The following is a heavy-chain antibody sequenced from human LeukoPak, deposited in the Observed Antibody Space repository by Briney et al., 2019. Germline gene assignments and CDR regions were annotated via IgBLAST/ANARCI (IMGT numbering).Heavy chain of an antibody. CDR3: AKVTYGSGTYGAFDS. CDR1: GGSISSYY. D-gene: IGHD3-10*01. CDR2: IYYSGST. Sequence: SETLSLTCTVSGGSISSYYWSWIRQPPGKGLEWIGYIYYSGSTNYNPSLKSRVTISVDKSKNQFSLKLSSVTAEDTAVYYCAKVTYGSGTYGAFDSWGQGTLVTVSS. V-gene: IGHV4-59*12. J-gene: IGHJ4*02.